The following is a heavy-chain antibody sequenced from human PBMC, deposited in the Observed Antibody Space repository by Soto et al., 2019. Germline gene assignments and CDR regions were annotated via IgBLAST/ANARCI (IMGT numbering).Heavy chain of an antibody. CDR3: AKDESYGSGSPAYFDY. V-gene: IGHV1-69*04. CDR1: GGTFSSYT. Sequence: SVKVSCKASGGTFSSYTIIWVRQAPGQGLEWMGRIIPILGIANYAQKFQGRVTISRDSSKNTLYLQMNSLRAEDTAVYYCAKDESYGSGSPAYFDYWGQGTLVTVSS. D-gene: IGHD3-10*01. CDR2: IIPILGIA. J-gene: IGHJ4*02.